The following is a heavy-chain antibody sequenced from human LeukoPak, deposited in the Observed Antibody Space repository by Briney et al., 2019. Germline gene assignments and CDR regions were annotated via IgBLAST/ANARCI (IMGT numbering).Heavy chain of an antibody. Sequence: PSETLSLTCTVSGGSISSSSYYWGWIRQPPGKGLEWIGSIYYSGSAYYNPSLQSRVTISVDTSKNQLSLKLSSVTAADTAVYYCARLDSGTYSPIDYWGQGTLVTVSS. CDR3: ARLDSGTYSPIDY. CDR1: GGSISSSSYY. J-gene: IGHJ4*02. V-gene: IGHV4-39*01. CDR2: IYYSGSA. D-gene: IGHD3-10*01.